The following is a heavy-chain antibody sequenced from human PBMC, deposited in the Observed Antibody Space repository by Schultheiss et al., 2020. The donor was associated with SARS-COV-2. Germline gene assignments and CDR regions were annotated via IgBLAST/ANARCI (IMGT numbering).Heavy chain of an antibody. D-gene: IGHD3-3*01. CDR1: GFTFSSYA. CDR3: ASLLELRFLEWLPITDY. V-gene: IGHV3-30-3*01. J-gene: IGHJ4*02. Sequence: GGSLRLSCAASGFTFSSYAMHWVRQAPGKGLEWVAVISYDGSNKYYADSVKGRFTISRDNSKNTLYLQMNSLRAEDTAVYYCASLLELRFLEWLPITDYWGQGTQVTVSS. CDR2: ISYDGSNK.